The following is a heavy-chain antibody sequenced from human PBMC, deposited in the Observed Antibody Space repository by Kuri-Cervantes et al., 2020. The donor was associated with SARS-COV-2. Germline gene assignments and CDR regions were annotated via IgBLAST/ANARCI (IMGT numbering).Heavy chain of an antibody. Sequence: GSLRLSCAVYGGSFSGYYWSWIRQPPGKGLEWIGEINHSGTTNYNPSLKSRVTISVDTSKNQFSLNLTSVTAADTAVYYCARLRRHNNGWFATGYYMDVWGKGTTVTVSS. CDR3: ARLRRHNNGWFATGYYMDV. CDR1: GGSFSGYY. J-gene: IGHJ6*03. CDR2: INHSGTT. D-gene: IGHD6-19*01. V-gene: IGHV4-34*01.